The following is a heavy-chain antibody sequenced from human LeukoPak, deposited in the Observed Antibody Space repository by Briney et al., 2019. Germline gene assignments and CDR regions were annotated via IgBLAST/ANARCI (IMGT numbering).Heavy chain of an antibody. CDR1: GDSVSGNSAA. Sequence: PSQTLSLTCAISGDSVSGNSAAWNWIRQSPSRGLEWLGRTYYRSKWYNDYAVSVKSRITINPDTSKNQFSLQLNSVTPEDTAVYYCARGYSSGWYVLNWFDPWGQGTLVTVSS. D-gene: IGHD6-19*01. CDR2: TYYRSKWYN. CDR3: ARGYSSGWYVLNWFDP. J-gene: IGHJ5*02. V-gene: IGHV6-1*01.